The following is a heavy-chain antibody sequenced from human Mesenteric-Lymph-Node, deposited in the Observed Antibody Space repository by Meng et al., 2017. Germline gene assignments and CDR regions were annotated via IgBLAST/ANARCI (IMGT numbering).Heavy chain of an antibody. V-gene: IGHV1-2*02. D-gene: IGHD3-9*01. CDR1: GYTFTGYY. CDR3: AITGVYYVILTGYLDY. J-gene: IGHJ4*02. CDR2: INPNSGGT. Sequence: ASVKVSCKASGYTFTGYYMHWVRQAPGQGLEWMGWINPNSGGTNYAQKFQGRVTMTRDTSISTAYMELSRLRSDDTAVYYCAITGVYYVILTGYLDYWGQGTLVTVSS.